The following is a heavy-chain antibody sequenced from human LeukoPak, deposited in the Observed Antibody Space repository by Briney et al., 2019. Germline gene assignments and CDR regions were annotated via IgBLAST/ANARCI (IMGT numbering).Heavy chain of an antibody. CDR3: ARETIFGVVILDY. CDR1: GVSFSGYY. V-gene: IGHV4-34*01. CDR2: INHSGST. J-gene: IGHJ4*02. D-gene: IGHD3-3*01. Sequence: SETLSLTCAVYGVSFSGYYWSWIRQPPGKGLEWIGEINHSGSTIYNPSLKSRVTISVDTSKNQFSLKLSYVIAADTAVYYCARETIFGVVILDYWGQGTLVTVSS.